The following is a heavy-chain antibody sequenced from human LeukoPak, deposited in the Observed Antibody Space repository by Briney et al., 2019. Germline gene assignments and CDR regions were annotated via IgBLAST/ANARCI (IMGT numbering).Heavy chain of an antibody. CDR3: AKEGRSLQTY. J-gene: IGHJ4*02. CDR2: ISSSSSYI. D-gene: IGHD5-24*01. CDR1: GFTFSSYS. V-gene: IGHV3-21*04. Sequence: YPGGSLRLSCAASGFTFSSYSMNWVRQAPGKGLEWVSSISSSSSYIYYADSVKGRFTISRDNAKNSLYLQMNSLRVEDTAVYYCAKEGRSLQTYWGQGTLVTVSS.